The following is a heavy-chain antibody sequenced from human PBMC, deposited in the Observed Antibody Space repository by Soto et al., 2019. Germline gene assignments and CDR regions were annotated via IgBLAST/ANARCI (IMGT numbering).Heavy chain of an antibody. CDR1: GYNFTSYG. J-gene: IGHJ4*02. CDR3: ARDTSGSTSCCTFDY. V-gene: IGHV1-2*02. D-gene: IGHD2-2*02. Sequence: SVKVACKASGYNFTSYGISWVRQAPGQGLEWMGWINPNSGGTNYAQKFQGSVTMTRDTSISTAYMELSRLRSDDTAVYYCARDTSGSTSCCTFDYWGQGTLVTVSS. CDR2: INPNSGGT.